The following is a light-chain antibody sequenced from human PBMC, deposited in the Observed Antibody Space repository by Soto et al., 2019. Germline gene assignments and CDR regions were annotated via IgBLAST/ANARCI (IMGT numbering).Light chain of an antibody. CDR3: ISYTGSSTYYV. J-gene: IGLJ1*01. CDR2: GVS. Sequence: QSVLAQPASVSGSPGQSITISCSGTRSDIGSYNYVAWYQQFPGKTPKILIYGVSNRPSGVSSRFSGSKSGNTAPLTISGLQAEDEADYYCISYTGSSTYYVFGSGTKVTVL. V-gene: IGLV2-14*01. CDR1: RSDIGSYNY.